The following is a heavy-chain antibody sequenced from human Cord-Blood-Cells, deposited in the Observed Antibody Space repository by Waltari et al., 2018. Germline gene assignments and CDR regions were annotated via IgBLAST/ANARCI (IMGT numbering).Heavy chain of an antibody. D-gene: IGHD6-19*01. CDR2: IYYSGST. V-gene: IGHV4-39*01. J-gene: IGHJ4*02. Sequence: QLQLQESGPGLVKPSETLSLTCPVPAGSISSSSYYWGWLRQPPGKGLEWIGSIYYSGSTYYNPSLKSRVTISVDTSKNQFSLKLSSVTAADTAVYYCARGQPVADYYFDYWGQGTLVTVSS. CDR1: AGSISSSSYY. CDR3: ARGQPVADYYFDY.